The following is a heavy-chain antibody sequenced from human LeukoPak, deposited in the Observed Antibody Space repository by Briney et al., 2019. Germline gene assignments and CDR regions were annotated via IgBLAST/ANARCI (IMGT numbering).Heavy chain of an antibody. CDR1: GGSISSGDYY. V-gene: IGHV4-30-4*01. J-gene: IGHJ6*02. CDR3: ARAIRFLEWPSPWYYYGMDV. CDR2: IYYSGST. D-gene: IGHD3-3*01. Sequence: TLSLTCTVSGGSISSGDYYWSWIRQPPGKGLEWIGYIYYSGSTYYNPSLKSRVTISVDTSKNQFSLKLSSVTAADTAVYYCARAIRFLEWPSPWYYYGMDVWGQGTTVTVSS.